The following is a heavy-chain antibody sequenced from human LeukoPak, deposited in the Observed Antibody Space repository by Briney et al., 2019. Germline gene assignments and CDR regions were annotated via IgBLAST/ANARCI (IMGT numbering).Heavy chain of an antibody. V-gene: IGHV3-30-3*01. J-gene: IGHJ5*02. CDR3: AREDNPLWFDP. CDR2: ISYDGSIR. CDR1: EFSYNNFA. Sequence: PGGSLRLSCAASEFSYNNFAMYWVRQAPGKGLEWLAVISYDGSIRYYADSVKGRFTISRDNSNNMLHLQMNSLRAEDTALYYCAREDNPLWFDPWGQGTLVTVSS. D-gene: IGHD1-1*01.